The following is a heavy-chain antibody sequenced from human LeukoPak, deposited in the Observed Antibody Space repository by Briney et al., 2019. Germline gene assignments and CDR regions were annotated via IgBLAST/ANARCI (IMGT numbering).Heavy chain of an antibody. J-gene: IGHJ4*02. CDR3: ARILLWFGELFSGIDY. CDR1: GFTFSTYA. D-gene: IGHD3-10*01. CDR2: LSSSSSVI. V-gene: IGHV3-48*01. Sequence: GGSLRLSCAASGFTFSTYAMDWVRQAPGKGLEWVSYLSSSSSVIYHADSVKGRFTISRDNAKNSLYLQMNSLRAEDTAVYYCARILLWFGELFSGIDYWGQGTLVTVSS.